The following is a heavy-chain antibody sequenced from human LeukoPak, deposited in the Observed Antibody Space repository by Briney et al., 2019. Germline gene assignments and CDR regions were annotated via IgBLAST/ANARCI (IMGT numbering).Heavy chain of an antibody. CDR3: AKDRGSLFRYFDL. J-gene: IGHJ2*01. CDR1: GFTFRDYW. CDR2: IRYDGSNK. Sequence: GGSLRLSCAASGFTFRDYWMTWVRQSPGKGLEWVAFIRYDGSNKYYADSVKGRFTISRDNSKNTLYLQMNSLRAEDTAVYYCAKDRGSLFRYFDLWGRGTLVTVSS. D-gene: IGHD3-16*01. V-gene: IGHV3-30*02.